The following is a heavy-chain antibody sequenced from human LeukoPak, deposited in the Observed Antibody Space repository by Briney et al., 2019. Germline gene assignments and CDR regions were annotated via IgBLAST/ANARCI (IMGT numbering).Heavy chain of an antibody. V-gene: IGHV1-69*04. J-gene: IGHJ4*02. D-gene: IGHD5-18*01. CDR2: IIPIFGIA. CDR1: GGTFSXYA. Sequence: VKVSCKAXGGTFSXYAISWVRQAPGQGLEWMGRIIPIFGIANYAQKFQGRVTITADKSTSTAYMELSSLRSEDTAVYYCAREPYSVDTAMVFFDYWGQGTLVTVSS. CDR3: AREPYSVDTAMVFFDY.